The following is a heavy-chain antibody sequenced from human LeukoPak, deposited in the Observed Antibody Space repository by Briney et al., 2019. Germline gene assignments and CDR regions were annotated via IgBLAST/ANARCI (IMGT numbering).Heavy chain of an antibody. CDR2: MNPNSGNT. J-gene: IGHJ4*02. Sequence: ASVKVSCKASGYTFTSYDINWVRQATGQGLEWMGWMNPNSGNTGYAQKFQGRVTITRNTSISTAYMELSSLRSEDTAVYYCARDPYSSGWYAIYWGQGTLVTVSS. CDR1: GYTFTSYD. V-gene: IGHV1-8*03. CDR3: ARDPYSSGWYAIY. D-gene: IGHD6-19*01.